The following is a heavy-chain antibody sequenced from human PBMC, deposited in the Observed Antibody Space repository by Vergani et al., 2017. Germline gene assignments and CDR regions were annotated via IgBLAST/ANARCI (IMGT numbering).Heavy chain of an antibody. J-gene: IGHJ4*02. Sequence: QVQLVESGGGVVQPGRSLRLSCAASGFTFSSYAMHWVRQAPGKGLEWVAVISYDGSNKYYADSVKGRFTISRDNSKNTLYLQMNSLRAEDTAVYYCARGDYGLNFDYWGQGTLVTVSS. CDR1: GFTFSSYA. CDR3: ARGDYGLNFDY. D-gene: IGHD4-17*01. V-gene: IGHV3-30-3*01. CDR2: ISYDGSNK.